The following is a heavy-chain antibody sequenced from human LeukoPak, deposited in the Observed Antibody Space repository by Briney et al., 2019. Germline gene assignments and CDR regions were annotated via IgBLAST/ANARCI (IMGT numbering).Heavy chain of an antibody. CDR2: ISYDGSDK. J-gene: IGHJ4*02. Sequence: GGSLRLSCAASRFTFSSYAMHWVRQAPGKGLEWVAVISYDGSDKYYADSVKGRFTISRDNYKNTLYVQMNSLRTEDTAVYYCARAQSCRTTSCYPPLDYWGQGTLVTVSS. V-gene: IGHV3-30-3*01. CDR1: RFTFSSYA. D-gene: IGHD2-2*01. CDR3: ARAQSCRTTSCYPPLDY.